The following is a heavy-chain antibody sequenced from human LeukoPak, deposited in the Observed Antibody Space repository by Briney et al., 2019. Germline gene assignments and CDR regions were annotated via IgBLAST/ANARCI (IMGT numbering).Heavy chain of an antibody. Sequence: PGGSLRLSCTASGFTFANYAMSWVRQAPGKGLEWVSAISADGIKTYYADSVKGRFTISRDNSKNTLYLQMNSLRAEDTAVYYCAKAHSGSYYPSFDYWGQGTLVTVSS. D-gene: IGHD1-26*01. CDR1: GFTFANYA. CDR3: AKAHSGSYYPSFDY. V-gene: IGHV3-23*01. CDR2: ISADGIKT. J-gene: IGHJ4*02.